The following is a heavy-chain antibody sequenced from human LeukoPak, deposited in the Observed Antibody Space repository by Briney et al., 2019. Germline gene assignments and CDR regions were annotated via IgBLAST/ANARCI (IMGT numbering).Heavy chain of an antibody. CDR3: AKDLGHGDYDSDYYMDV. CDR1: GFTFSSYA. V-gene: IGHV3-23*01. D-gene: IGHD4-17*01. Sequence: SGGSLRLSCAASGFTFSSYAMSWVRQAPGKGLEWVSAISGSGGSTYYADSVKGRFTISRDNSKNTLYLQMNSLRAEDTAVYYCAKDLGHGDYDSDYYMDVWGKGTTVTVSS. J-gene: IGHJ6*03. CDR2: ISGSGGST.